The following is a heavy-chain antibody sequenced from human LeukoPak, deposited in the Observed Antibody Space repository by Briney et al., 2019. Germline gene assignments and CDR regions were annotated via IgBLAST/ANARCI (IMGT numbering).Heavy chain of an antibody. CDR3: AKSRGYYSFDY. CDR2: ISGSGGRT. CDR1: GFTFSIYA. Sequence: GGSLRLSCAASGFTFSIYAMSWVRQAPGKGLEWVSGISGSGGRTFYADSVKGRFTISRDNSKNTLFLQMNSLRAEDTAIYYCAKSRGYYSFDYWGQGTLVTVSS. J-gene: IGHJ4*02. D-gene: IGHD3-22*01. V-gene: IGHV3-23*01.